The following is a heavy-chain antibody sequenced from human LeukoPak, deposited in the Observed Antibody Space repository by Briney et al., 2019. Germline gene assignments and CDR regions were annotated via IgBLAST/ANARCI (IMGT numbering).Heavy chain of an antibody. V-gene: IGHV3-21*01. CDR1: GFTFSTYS. J-gene: IGHJ4*02. Sequence: PGGSLRLSCAASGFTFSTYSMNRVRQAPGKWREWVSSISSSSSYIDYSDSVKGRFTISRDSAKNSLYLQMNSLRAEDTAVYYCAREPVEDYDYVWDHYDYWGQGILVTVSS. CDR2: ISSSSSYI. CDR3: AREPVEDYDYVWDHYDY. D-gene: IGHD3-16*01.